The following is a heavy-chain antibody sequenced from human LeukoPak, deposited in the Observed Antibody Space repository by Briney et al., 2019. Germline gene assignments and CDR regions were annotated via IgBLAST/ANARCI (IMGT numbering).Heavy chain of an antibody. CDR1: GYTFTSYG. CDR3: ASGAFRHCSSTSCYFPLDY. J-gene: IGHJ4*02. D-gene: IGHD2-2*01. CDR2: ISAYNGNT. V-gene: IGHV1-18*01. Sequence: ASVKVSCKASGYTFTSYGISWVRQAPGQGLEWMGWISAYNGNTNCAQKLQGRVTMTTDTSTSTAYMELRSLRSDDTAVYYCASGAFRHCSSTSCYFPLDYWGQGTLVTVSS.